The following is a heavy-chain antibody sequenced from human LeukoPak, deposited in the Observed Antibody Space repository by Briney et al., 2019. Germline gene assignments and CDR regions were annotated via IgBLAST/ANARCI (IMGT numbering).Heavy chain of an antibody. J-gene: IGHJ4*02. V-gene: IGHV3-48*03. Sequence: GGSLRLSCAASGFTFSSYEMNWVRQAPGKGLEWVSYISSSGSTIYYADSVKGRFTISRDNAKNSLYLQMNSLRAEDMALYYCAKDRSSFLQLGAFDYWGQGTLVTVSS. CDR1: GFTFSSYE. CDR3: AKDRSSFLQLGAFDY. CDR2: ISSSGSTI. D-gene: IGHD6-13*01.